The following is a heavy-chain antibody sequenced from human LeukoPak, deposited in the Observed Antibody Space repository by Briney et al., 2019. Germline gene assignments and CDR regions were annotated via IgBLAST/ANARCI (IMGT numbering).Heavy chain of an antibody. CDR3: ARGADSGYSSDN. CDR2: INSDGRRT. D-gene: IGHD3-9*01. J-gene: IGHJ4*02. CDR1: GFTFSNYW. V-gene: IGHV3-74*01. Sequence: PGGSLRLSCAASGFTFSNYWMHWVRQAPGKGLVWVSRINSDGRRTNYADSVKGRFTISRDNAKHTLYLQMNSLRAEDTAVYYCARGADSGYSSDNWGQGTLVSVSS.